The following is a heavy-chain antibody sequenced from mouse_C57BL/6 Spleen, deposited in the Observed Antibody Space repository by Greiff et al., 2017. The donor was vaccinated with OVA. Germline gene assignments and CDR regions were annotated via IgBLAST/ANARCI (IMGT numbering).Heavy chain of an antibody. Sequence: QVQLQQPGAELVMPGASVKLSCKASGYTFTSYWMHWVKQRPGQGLEWIGEIDPSDSYTNYNQKFKGKSTLTVDKSSSTAYMQLSSLTSEDSAVYYCARCPYGYLYYAMDDWGQGTSVTVSS. V-gene: IGHV1-69*01. CDR1: GYTFTSYW. D-gene: IGHD2-2*01. CDR3: ARCPYGYLYYAMDD. J-gene: IGHJ4*01. CDR2: IDPSDSYT.